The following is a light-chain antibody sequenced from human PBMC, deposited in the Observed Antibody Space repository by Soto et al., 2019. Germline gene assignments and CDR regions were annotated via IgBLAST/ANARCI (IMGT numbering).Light chain of an antibody. CDR2: LNSDGSY. V-gene: IGLV4-69*01. CDR1: SGHSNYA. CDR3: QTWGTPIYWV. J-gene: IGLJ3*02. Sequence: QLVLTQSPSASASLGASVKLTCTLDSGHSNYAVAWHQQQPEKGPRFLIKLNSDGSYRRGDGIPDRFSGSSSGTERYLTISSLQSDDEADYFCQTWGTPIYWVFGAGTKVTVL.